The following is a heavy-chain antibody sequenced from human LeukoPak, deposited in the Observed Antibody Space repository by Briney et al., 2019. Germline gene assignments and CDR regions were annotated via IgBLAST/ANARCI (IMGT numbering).Heavy chain of an antibody. CDR3: AKGSPLYYYGSGPNFDY. D-gene: IGHD3-10*01. CDR2: ISWNSGSI. V-gene: IGHV3-9*01. J-gene: IGHJ4*02. Sequence: GGSLRLYCAASGFLFDDYAMHWVRQAPGKGLEWVSGISWNSGSIGYADSVKGRFTISRDNAKNSLYLQMNSLRAEDTALYYCAKGSPLYYYGSGPNFDYWGQGTLVTVSS. CDR1: GFLFDDYA.